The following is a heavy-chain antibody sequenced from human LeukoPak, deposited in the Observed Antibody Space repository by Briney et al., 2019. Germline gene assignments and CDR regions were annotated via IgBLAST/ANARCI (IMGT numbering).Heavy chain of an antibody. Sequence: GGSLRLSCAASGFTFTNYWMTWVRQAPGKGQERVSNIRQYGSETNYVDSVRGRFTIARDNTKNSLYLQMTSLRGEDTAVYYCASRAGKPGNTPWCFDYWGQGALVTVSS. J-gene: IGHJ4*02. D-gene: IGHD1-7*01. CDR2: IRQYGSET. V-gene: IGHV3-7*01. CDR1: GFTFTNYW. CDR3: ASRAGKPGNTPWCFDY.